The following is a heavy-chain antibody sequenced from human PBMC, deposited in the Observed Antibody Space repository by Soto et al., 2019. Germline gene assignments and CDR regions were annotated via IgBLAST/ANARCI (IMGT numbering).Heavy chain of an antibody. J-gene: IGHJ5*02. CDR1: GFTVSSKY. D-gene: IGHD6-19*01. Sequence: EVQLVETGGGLIQPGGSLRLSCAASGFTVSSKYMSWVRQAPGKGLEWVSVIYSGGSTYYADSVKGRFTVSRDNSKNMLNLQMNSLRAEDTAVYYCARDGGWYAGLDPWGQGTLVTVSS. V-gene: IGHV3-53*02. CDR3: ARDGGWYAGLDP. CDR2: IYSGGST.